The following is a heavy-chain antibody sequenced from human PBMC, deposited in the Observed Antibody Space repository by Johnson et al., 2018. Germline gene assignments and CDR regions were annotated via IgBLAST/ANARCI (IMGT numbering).Heavy chain of an antibody. Sequence: EVQLVESGGGLVQPGGSLRLSCAASGFTFSSYAMSWVRQAPGKGLEWVSAISGGGGSIYSADSVKGRFTISRDNSKTPRDRQMHSLGAEDTAVYYCAKKLGGSYQYDYWGQGTLVTVSS. J-gene: IGHJ4*01. CDR3: AKKLGGSYQYDY. V-gene: IGHV3-23*04. D-gene: IGHD6-19*01. CDR2: ISGGGGSI. CDR1: GFTFSSYA.